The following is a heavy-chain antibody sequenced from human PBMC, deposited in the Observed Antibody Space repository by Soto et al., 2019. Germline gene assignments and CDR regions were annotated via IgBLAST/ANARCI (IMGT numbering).Heavy chain of an antibody. V-gene: IGHV3-66*01. J-gene: IGHJ3*01. CDR2: LYSGAGT. CDR3: AGECGGDCSDAFDL. CDR1: GFTVSSNY. D-gene: IGHD2-21*01. Sequence: VQLVESGGGLVQPGGSLRLSCAASGFTVSSNYMNWVRQAPGKGLEWLSVLYSGAGTYYADSVKDRFTISRDNSKNSLYVELNGLRAGDTAIYFCAGECGGDCSDAFDLWGEGTMVTV.